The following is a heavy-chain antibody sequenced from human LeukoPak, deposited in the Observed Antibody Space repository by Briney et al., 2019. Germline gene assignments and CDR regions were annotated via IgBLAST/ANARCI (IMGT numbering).Heavy chain of an antibody. D-gene: IGHD3-10*01. Sequence: SQTLSLTCTVSGGSISSGSYYWSWIRQPAGKGLEWIGRIYTSGSTNYNPSLKSRVTISVDTSKNQFSLKLSSVTAADTAVYYCARGIRRDFDYWGQGTLVTVSS. CDR2: IYTSGST. J-gene: IGHJ4*02. CDR3: ARGIRRDFDY. V-gene: IGHV4-61*02. CDR1: GGSISSGSYY.